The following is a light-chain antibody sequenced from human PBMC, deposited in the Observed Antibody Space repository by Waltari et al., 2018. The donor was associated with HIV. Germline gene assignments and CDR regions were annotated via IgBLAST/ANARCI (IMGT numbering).Light chain of an antibody. CDR1: QGVRSY. Sequence: ENVLTQSPATLSLSPGERATLSCWASQGVRSYFAWYQQKPGQAPRLLIYDASNRATGIAARFSGSGSGTDFTRTISRLEAEDSAVYYCQQGFNWPTFGQGTRLEVK. CDR2: DAS. CDR3: QQGFNWPT. J-gene: IGKJ5*01. V-gene: IGKV3-11*01.